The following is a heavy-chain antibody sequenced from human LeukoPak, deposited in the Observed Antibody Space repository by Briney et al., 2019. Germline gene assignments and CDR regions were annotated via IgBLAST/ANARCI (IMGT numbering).Heavy chain of an antibody. D-gene: IGHD4-23*01. CDR1: GYTFTGYY. J-gene: IGHJ4*02. Sequence: ASVKVSCKASGYTFTGYYMHWVRQAPGQGPEWMGWINPNSGGTNYAQKFQGRVTMTRDTSISTAYMELSRLRSDDTAVYYCARDLSNGGNSGFDYWGQGTLVTVSS. CDR3: ARDLSNGGNSGFDY. CDR2: INPNSGGT. V-gene: IGHV1-2*02.